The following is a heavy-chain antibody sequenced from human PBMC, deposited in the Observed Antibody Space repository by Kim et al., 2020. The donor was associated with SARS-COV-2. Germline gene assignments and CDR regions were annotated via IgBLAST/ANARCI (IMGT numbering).Heavy chain of an antibody. Sequence: SETLSLTCTVSSGSISSAGYYWSWIRQHPGKGWEWIGRMYYDGSTHYNPSLESRVTISLDSSKSQFSLKLSSVTAADTAVYYCTRATQPYKSDSGFDPW. J-gene: IGHJ5*02. CDR3: TRATQPYKSDSGFDP. CDR2: MYYDGST. D-gene: IGHD1-20*01. V-gene: IGHV4-31*03. CDR1: SGSISSAGYY.